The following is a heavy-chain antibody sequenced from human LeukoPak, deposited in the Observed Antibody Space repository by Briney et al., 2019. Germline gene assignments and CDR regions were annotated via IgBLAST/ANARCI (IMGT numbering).Heavy chain of an antibody. D-gene: IGHD5-18*01. CDR1: GFIVGHNY. V-gene: IGHV3-66*04. J-gene: IGHJ3*01. CDR2: IYSGGVYSDGTT. CDR3: ARRELLGYSSGLGAFNV. Sequence: GGSLRLSCAASGFIVGHNYMSWFRQAPGKGLEWVSIIYSGGVYSDGTTHYADSVKGRFTISRDSSKNTLYLQMNSLRAQDTAVYYCARRELLGYSSGLGAFNVWGQGTMVTVSS.